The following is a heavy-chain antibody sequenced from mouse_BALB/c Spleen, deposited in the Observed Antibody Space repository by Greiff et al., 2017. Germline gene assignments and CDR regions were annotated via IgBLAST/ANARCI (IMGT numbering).Heavy chain of an antibody. CDR3: ARGEDYRYENYYAMDY. D-gene: IGHD2-14*01. J-gene: IGHJ4*01. CDR2: INPNNGGT. Sequence: VQLQQSGPELVKPGASVKIPCKASGYTFTDYNMDWVKQSHGKSLEWIGDINPNNGGTIYNQKFKGKATLTVDKSSSTAYMELRSLTSEDTAVYYCARGEDYRYENYYAMDYWGQGTSVTVSS. CDR1: GYTFTDYN. V-gene: IGHV1-18*01.